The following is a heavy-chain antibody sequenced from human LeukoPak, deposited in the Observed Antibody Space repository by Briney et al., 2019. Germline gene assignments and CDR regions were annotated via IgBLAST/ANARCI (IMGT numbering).Heavy chain of an antibody. CDR2: INHSGST. J-gene: IGHJ4*02. CDR3: ARMVAGARFDY. CDR1: GGSFSGYY. V-gene: IGHV4-34*01. Sequence: SETLSLTCAVYGGSFSGYYWSWIRQPPGKGLEWIGEINHSGSTNYNPSLKRRVTISVDTSKNQFSLKLSSVTAADTAVYYCARMVAGARFDYWGQGTLVTVSS. D-gene: IGHD6-19*01.